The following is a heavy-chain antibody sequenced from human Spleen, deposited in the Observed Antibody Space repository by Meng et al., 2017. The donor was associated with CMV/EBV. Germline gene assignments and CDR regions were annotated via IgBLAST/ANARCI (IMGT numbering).Heavy chain of an antibody. D-gene: IGHD5-18*01. Sequence: GESLKISCAASGFTFKTFTMSWVRQAPGKGLEWVSSINPDSDYIYSADSLKGRFTISRDNAKNSVYLRMSGLRVEDTAVYYCARDQEGTRIPSPIHYGLEVWGQGTTVTVSS. J-gene: IGHJ6*02. V-gene: IGHV3-21*06. CDR1: GFTFKTFT. CDR2: INPDSDYI. CDR3: ARDQEGTRIPSPIHYGLEV.